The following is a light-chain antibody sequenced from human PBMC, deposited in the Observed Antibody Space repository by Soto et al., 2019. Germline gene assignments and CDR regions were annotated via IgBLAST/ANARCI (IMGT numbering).Light chain of an antibody. CDR3: SSYAGSNNYV. V-gene: IGLV2-8*01. Sequence: QSVLTQPPSASGSPGQSVTISCTGTSSDVGNYDSVSWYQHHPGKAPQAVIYEVNKRPSGVPDRFSGSKSGNTASLTVSGLQAEDEGDYYRSSYAGSNNYVFGTGTKVTVL. CDR2: EVN. J-gene: IGLJ1*01. CDR1: SSDVGNYDS.